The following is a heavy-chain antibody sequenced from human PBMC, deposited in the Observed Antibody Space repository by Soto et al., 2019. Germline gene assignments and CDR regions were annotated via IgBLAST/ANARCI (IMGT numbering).Heavy chain of an antibody. J-gene: IGHJ6*02. CDR2: IFYSGST. CDR1: GGSFSSGDYF. D-gene: IGHD3-10*01. Sequence: QVQLQESGPGLVKPSQTLSLTCSVSGGSFSSGDYFWSWVRQPPGKGLGWIGYIFYSGSTYYNPSSVSRLSTSVDTYKNQSSLQLSSVTAADTAVYYCARGRHFYRSGRSYGLDVWGQGTTVTVSS. CDR3: ARGRHFYRSGRSYGLDV. V-gene: IGHV4-30-4*01.